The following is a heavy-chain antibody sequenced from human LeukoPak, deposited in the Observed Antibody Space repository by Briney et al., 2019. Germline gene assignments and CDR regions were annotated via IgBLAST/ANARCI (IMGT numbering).Heavy chain of an antibody. CDR3: ARRLTTSQDLDY. CDR1: GYTFTGHY. D-gene: IGHD2-2*01. J-gene: IGHJ4*02. V-gene: IGHV1-2*02. Sequence: ASVKVSCKASGYTFTGHYMYWVRQAPGQGLEWMGWINPNSGDTNYVQKFQGRVTMTRDTSISTAYMDLTRLTSDDTAVYYCARRLTTSQDLDYWGQGTLVTVSS. CDR2: INPNSGDT.